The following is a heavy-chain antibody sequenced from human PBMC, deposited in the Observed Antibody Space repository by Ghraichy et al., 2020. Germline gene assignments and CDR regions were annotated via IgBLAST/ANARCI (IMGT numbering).Heavy chain of an antibody. Sequence: SETLSLTCTVSGGSVSSGIYYWSWIRQPPGKGLEWIGYIYYSGSTNYNPSLKSRVTISVDTSKNQFSLKLSSVTAADTAVYSCARDLMAAASQRFDPWGQGTLVTVSS. CDR1: GGSVSSGIYY. V-gene: IGHV4-61*01. CDR3: ARDLMAAASQRFDP. D-gene: IGHD6-13*01. J-gene: IGHJ5*02. CDR2: IYYSGST.